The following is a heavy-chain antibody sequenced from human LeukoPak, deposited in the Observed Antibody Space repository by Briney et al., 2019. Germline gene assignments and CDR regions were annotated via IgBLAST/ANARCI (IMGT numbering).Heavy chain of an antibody. CDR3: ARDSSDFRNLIPH. D-gene: IGHD1-14*01. CDR2: IIPIFGTA. CDR1: GGTFSSYA. V-gene: IGHV1-69*13. J-gene: IGHJ1*01. Sequence: PGASVKVSCKASGGTFSSYAISWVRQAPGQGLEWMGGIIPIFGTAKYAQKFQGRVTITADESTSTAYMELSSLRSEDTAVYYCARDSSDFRNLIPHWGQGTLVTVSS.